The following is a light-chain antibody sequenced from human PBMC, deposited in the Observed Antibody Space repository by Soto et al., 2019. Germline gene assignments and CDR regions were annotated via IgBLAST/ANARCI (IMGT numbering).Light chain of an antibody. J-gene: IGLJ1*01. V-gene: IGLV1-40*01. Sequence: QSVLTQPPSVSGAPGQRVTIYCTGGSSNIGAPFDVHWYQQLPGTAPKLLIHGNSNRPSGVPDRISGSRSGTSASLAFTGLQAEDEADYYCQAYDSSLSGYVFGTGTKLTVL. CDR1: SSNIGAPFD. CDR3: QAYDSSLSGYV. CDR2: GNS.